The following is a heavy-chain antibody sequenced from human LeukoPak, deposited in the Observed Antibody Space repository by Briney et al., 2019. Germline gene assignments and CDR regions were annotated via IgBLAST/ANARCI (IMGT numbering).Heavy chain of an antibody. V-gene: IGHV4-59*02. CDR2: IYASGSA. Sequence: KPSETLSLTCTVSRGSVSGHYWDWIRQPPGKGLEWIGYIYASGSANYHPSLKSRVTISLDTSKNHVSLRLTSVTAEDTAVYHCAREAPGGSGWTYFDYWGRGSLVTVSS. CDR3: AREAPGGSGWTYFDY. CDR1: RGSVSGHY. J-gene: IGHJ4*02. D-gene: IGHD6-19*01.